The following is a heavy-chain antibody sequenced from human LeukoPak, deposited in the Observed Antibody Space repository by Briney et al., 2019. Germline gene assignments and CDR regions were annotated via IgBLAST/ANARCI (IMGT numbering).Heavy chain of an antibody. CDR1: GGSISSGSYY. CDR3: ARGPDEQWLVPSDY. Sequence: SETLSLTCTVSGGSISSGSYYWSWIRQPAGKGLEWVGRIYTSGSTNYNPSLKSRVTISVDTSKNQFSLKLSSVTAADTAVYYCARGPDEQWLVPSDYWGQGTLVTVSS. V-gene: IGHV4-61*02. CDR2: IYTSGST. J-gene: IGHJ4*02. D-gene: IGHD6-19*01.